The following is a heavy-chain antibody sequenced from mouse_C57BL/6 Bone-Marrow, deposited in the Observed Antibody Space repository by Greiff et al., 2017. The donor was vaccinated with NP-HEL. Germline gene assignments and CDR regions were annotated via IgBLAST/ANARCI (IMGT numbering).Heavy chain of an antibody. D-gene: IGHD2-4*01. V-gene: IGHV5-6*01. Sequence: EVKLVESGGDLVKPGGSLKLSCAASGFTFSSYGMSWVRQTPDKRLEWVATISSGGSYTYYPDSVKGRFTISRDNAKNTQYLQMSSLKSEDTAMYYCARYDYDDYWGQGTTLTVSS. CDR2: ISSGGSYT. J-gene: IGHJ2*01. CDR3: ARYDYDDY. CDR1: GFTFSSYG.